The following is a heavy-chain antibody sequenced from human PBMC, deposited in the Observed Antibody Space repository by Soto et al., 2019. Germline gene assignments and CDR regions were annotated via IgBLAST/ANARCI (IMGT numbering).Heavy chain of an antibody. J-gene: IGHJ5*02. Sequence: SETLSLTCTVSGGSISSGANYWSWVRPGPGKGLEWIGNIYYSGSAYYNPSLKSRLTMSVDTSKNSFSLKLTSGTDAATPVYFWARVRCSSTACYFPDCFDPWGQGTLVTVSS. CDR2: IYYSGSA. CDR3: ARVRCSSTACYFPDCFDP. V-gene: IGHV4-31*03. CDR1: GGSISSGANY. D-gene: IGHD2-2*01.